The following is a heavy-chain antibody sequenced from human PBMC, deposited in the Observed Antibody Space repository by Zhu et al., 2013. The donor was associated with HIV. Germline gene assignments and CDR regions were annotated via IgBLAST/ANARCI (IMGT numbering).Heavy chain of an antibody. J-gene: IGHJ4*02. CDR3: ARVASLLVGATEY. CDR2: IIPIFGTT. V-gene: IGHV1-69*06. Sequence: QVQLVQSGAEVKKPGSSVKVSCKASGGTFSSYAINWVRQAPGQGLEWMGGIIPIFGTTNYAQKFQGRVTITADKSTSTAYMELSSLRSEDTAVYYCARVASLLVGATEYWGQGTLVTVSS. D-gene: IGHD1-26*01. CDR1: GGTFSSYA.